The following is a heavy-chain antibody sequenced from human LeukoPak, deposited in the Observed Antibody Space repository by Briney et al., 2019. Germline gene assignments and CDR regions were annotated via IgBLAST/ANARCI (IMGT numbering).Heavy chain of an antibody. V-gene: IGHV3-9*01. J-gene: IGHJ3*02. CDR3: AKVLDYYDSSGADAFDI. CDR2: ISWNSGSI. Sequence: GGSLRLSCAASGFTFSSYWMSWVRRAPGKGLEWVSGISWNSGSIGYADSVKGRFTISRDNAKNSLYLQMNSLRAEDTALYYCAKVLDYYDSSGADAFDIWGQGTMVTVSS. D-gene: IGHD3-22*01. CDR1: GFTFSSYW.